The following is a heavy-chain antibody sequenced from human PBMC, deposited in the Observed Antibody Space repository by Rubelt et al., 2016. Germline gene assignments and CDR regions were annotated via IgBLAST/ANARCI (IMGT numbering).Heavy chain of an antibody. Sequence: VQLVESGGGVVQPGRSLRLSCADSGFTFSSYAMHWVRQAPGKGLEWVAIISFDTFHQYYVDSVKGRFSISRDNSKNTLYLQMNSLRAEDTAVYYCASGNSDGWDLDCWGQGTLVTVFS. J-gene: IGHJ4*02. CDR3: ASGNSDGWDLDC. CDR2: ISFDTFHQ. D-gene: IGHD6-19*01. V-gene: IGHV3-30*04. CDR1: GFTFSSYA.